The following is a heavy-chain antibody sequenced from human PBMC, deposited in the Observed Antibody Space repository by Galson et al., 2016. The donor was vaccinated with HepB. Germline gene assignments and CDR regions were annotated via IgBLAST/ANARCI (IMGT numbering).Heavy chain of an antibody. V-gene: IGHV4-59*08. CDR3: ARGLGYCSGPTCHQGRY. Sequence: ETLSLTCNVSGDSMTYYYWSWIRQPPGKGLEWIGYIHYSGSTSYNPSLNSRLTISVDTSKKQFSLKLSSVTAADTAVYYCARGLGYCSGPTCHQGRYWGQGTLVIVSS. D-gene: IGHD2-15*01. CDR2: IHYSGST. CDR1: GDSMTYYY. J-gene: IGHJ4*02.